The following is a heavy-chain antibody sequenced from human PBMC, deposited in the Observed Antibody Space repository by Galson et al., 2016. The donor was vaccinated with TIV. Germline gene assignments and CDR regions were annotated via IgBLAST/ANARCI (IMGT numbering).Heavy chain of an antibody. CDR1: GYNFRSYW. J-gene: IGHJ3*01. Sequence: QSGAEVKKPGESLKISCKDSGYNFRSYWIAWVCQMPGKGFEWLGIIFPNDSDIRYSPYFRGLVTMSADKSTSTAYLQCSSLKASDTAMYYCARMSLLGALDVWGQGTMAIVSS. V-gene: IGHV5-51*03. CDR2: IFPNDSDI. CDR3: ARMSLLGALDV. D-gene: IGHD3-16*01.